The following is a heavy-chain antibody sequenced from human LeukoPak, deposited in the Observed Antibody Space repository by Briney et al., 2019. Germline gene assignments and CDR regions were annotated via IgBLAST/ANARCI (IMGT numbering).Heavy chain of an antibody. V-gene: IGHV3-73*01. D-gene: IGHD3-22*01. Sequence: GGSLRLSCTASGFTFSDSGIHWVRQASGKGLEWVGLIRSKAKSYATAYAASVKGRCTISRDDSKNTAYLQMNSLKTEDTAVYYCTSLSGSSAEGYWGQGTLVTVSS. CDR1: GFTFSDSG. CDR3: TSLSGSSAEGY. CDR2: IRSKAKSYAT. J-gene: IGHJ4*02.